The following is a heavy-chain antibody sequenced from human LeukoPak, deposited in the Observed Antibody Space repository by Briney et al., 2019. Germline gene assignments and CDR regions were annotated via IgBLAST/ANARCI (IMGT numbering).Heavy chain of an antibody. Sequence: GESLKISCKGSGYSFTSYWIGWVRHMPGKGLEWMGIIYPGDSDTRYSPSFQGQVTISADKSISTAYLQWSSLKASDTAMYYCARQESDTAMVYWFDPWGQGTLVTVSS. CDR2: IYPGDSDT. J-gene: IGHJ5*02. V-gene: IGHV5-51*01. CDR1: GYSFTSYW. D-gene: IGHD5-18*01. CDR3: ARQESDTAMVYWFDP.